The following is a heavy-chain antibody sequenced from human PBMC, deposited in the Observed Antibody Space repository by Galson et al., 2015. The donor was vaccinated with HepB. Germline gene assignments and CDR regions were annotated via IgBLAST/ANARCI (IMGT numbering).Heavy chain of an antibody. Sequence: SLRLSCAACGFTFSSYAMHRVRQAPGKGLEWVAVISYDGSNKYYADSVKGRFTISRDNSKNTLYLQMNSLRAEDTAVYYCARGGGYYYYGMDVWGQGTTVTVSS. CDR2: ISYDGSNK. CDR3: ARGGGYYYYGMDV. V-gene: IGHV3-30*04. D-gene: IGHD3-16*01. J-gene: IGHJ6*02. CDR1: GFTFSSYA.